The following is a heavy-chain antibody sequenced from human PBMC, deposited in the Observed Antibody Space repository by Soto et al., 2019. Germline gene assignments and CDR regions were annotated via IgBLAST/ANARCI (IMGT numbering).Heavy chain of an antibody. V-gene: IGHV1-18*01. J-gene: IGHJ4*02. CDR2: ISPYFGKT. CDR1: GYTFTSYG. Sequence: ASVKVSCKSSGYTFTSYGYTWVRQAPGQGLEWLGWISPYFGKTNYAQKFQGRMTLTTDTSTGTAFMELKSLGSDDTAVYYCARDLQAVAGTIDYWGQGTLVTVSS. D-gene: IGHD6-19*01. CDR3: ARDLQAVAGTIDY.